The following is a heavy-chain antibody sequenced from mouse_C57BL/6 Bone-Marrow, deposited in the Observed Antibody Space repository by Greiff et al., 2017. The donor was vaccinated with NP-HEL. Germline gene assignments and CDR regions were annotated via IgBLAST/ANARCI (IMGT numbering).Heavy chain of an antibody. Sequence: VHVKQSGPELVKPGASVKIPCKASGYTFTDYNMDWVKQSHGKSLEWIGDINPNNGGTIYNQKFKGKATLTVDKSSSTAYMELRSLTSEDTAVYYGARRHHYYGKAWFAYWGQGTLVTVSA. CDR2: INPNNGGT. V-gene: IGHV1-18*01. J-gene: IGHJ3*01. D-gene: IGHD1-1*01. CDR3: ARRHHYYGKAWFAY. CDR1: GYTFTDYN.